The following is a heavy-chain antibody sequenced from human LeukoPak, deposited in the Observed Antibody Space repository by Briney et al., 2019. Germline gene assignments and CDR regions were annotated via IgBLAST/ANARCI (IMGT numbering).Heavy chain of an antibody. Sequence: RGGSRRLSCAASGFTFSSHWMHWVRQAPGKGLVWVSRIDAEGSGTTYVDSAKGRFTISRDNAKRTLYLQMHSLRAEDTAVYYCARGSGEGATDYWGQGTLVTVSS. CDR1: GFTFSSHW. J-gene: IGHJ4*02. CDR2: IDAEGSGT. CDR3: ARGSGEGATDY. V-gene: IGHV3-74*01. D-gene: IGHD1-26*01.